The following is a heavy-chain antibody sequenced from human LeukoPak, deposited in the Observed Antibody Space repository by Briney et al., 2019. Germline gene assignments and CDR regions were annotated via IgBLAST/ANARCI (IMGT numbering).Heavy chain of an antibody. CDR3: AKARKVYSSSWSIDY. D-gene: IGHD6-13*01. Sequence: GGSLRLSCAASGFTVSSNYMSWVRQAPGKGLEWVSVIYSGGSTYYADSVKGRFTISRDNSKNTLYLQMNSLRAEDTAVYYCAKARKVYSSSWSIDYWGRGTLVTVSS. CDR1: GFTVSSNY. CDR2: IYSGGST. J-gene: IGHJ4*02. V-gene: IGHV3-53*05.